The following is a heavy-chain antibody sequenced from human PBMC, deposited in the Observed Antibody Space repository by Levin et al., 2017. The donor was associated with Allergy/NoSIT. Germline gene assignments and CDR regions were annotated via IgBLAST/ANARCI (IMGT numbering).Heavy chain of an antibody. J-gene: IGHJ4*02. V-gene: IGHV7-4-1*02. D-gene: IGHD3-10*01. CDR1: GYTFTSYA. CDR2: INTNTGNP. Sequence: ASVKVSCKASGYTFTSYAMNWVRQAPGQGLEWMGWINTNTGNPTYAQGFTGRFVFSLDTSVSTAYLQISSLKAEDTAVYYCASWGRSTMVQGWRGYWGQGTLVTVSS. CDR3: ASWGRSTMVQGWRGY.